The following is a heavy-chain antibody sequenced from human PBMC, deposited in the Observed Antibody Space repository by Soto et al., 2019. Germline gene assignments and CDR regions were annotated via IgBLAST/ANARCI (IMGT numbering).Heavy chain of an antibody. CDR2: ISAYNGDT. Sequence: QVQLVQSEAEVRKPGASVKVSCKASGYSFTTHGISWVRRAPGHGLEWMGWISAYNGDTHYVQRFQGRLTMTTDTSTSTAYMELRSLTSDDTAVYYCARDPPFSGILRGPPLMDVWGQGTTVTVSS. CDR3: ARDPPFSGILRGPPLMDV. D-gene: IGHD4-17*01. CDR1: GYSFTTHG. J-gene: IGHJ6*02. V-gene: IGHV1-18*04.